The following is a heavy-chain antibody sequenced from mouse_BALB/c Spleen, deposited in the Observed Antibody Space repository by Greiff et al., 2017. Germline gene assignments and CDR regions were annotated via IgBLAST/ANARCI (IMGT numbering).Heavy chain of an antibody. D-gene: IGHD3-2*01. CDR2: INPNNGGT. CDR3: ARFQTQTARGRGSMDY. V-gene: IGHV1-18*01. CDR1: GYTFTDYN. J-gene: IGHJ4*01. Sequence: EVQLQQSGPELVKPGASVKIPCKASGYTFTDYNMDWVKQSHGKSLEWIGDINPNNGGTIYNQKFKGKATLTVDKSSSTAYMELRSLTSEDTAVYYCARFQTQTARGRGSMDYWGQGTSVTVSS.